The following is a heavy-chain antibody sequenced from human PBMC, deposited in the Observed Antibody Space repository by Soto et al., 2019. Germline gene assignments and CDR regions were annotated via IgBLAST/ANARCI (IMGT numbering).Heavy chain of an antibody. Sequence: EVQLVESGGGLVQPGGSLRLSCAASGFTFNYYWMHWVRQAPVKGLVWVSRIKNDGSGTSYADSVKGRSTISRDNAKNTLYLQMYSLRAADTAVYYCKNSYWPVGNCWGQGSQVTVSS. CDR2: IKNDGSGT. V-gene: IGHV3-74*01. J-gene: IGHJ4*02. CDR3: KNSYWPVGNC. CDR1: GFTFNYYW. D-gene: IGHD1-26*01.